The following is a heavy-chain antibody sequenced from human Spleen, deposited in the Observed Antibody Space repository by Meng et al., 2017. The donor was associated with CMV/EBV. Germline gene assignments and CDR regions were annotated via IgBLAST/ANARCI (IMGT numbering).Heavy chain of an antibody. CDR2: LIPILGTA. V-gene: IGHV1-69*05. J-gene: IGHJ5*02. D-gene: IGHD2-2*01. CDR3: AKFREGSTSWINGFDP. Sequence: SGGTFSSNAISWVRQAPGLGLEWMGGLIPILGTAKYAQKFQDRVTITTDEFTSTAYMELSSLRSEDTAVYYCAKFREGSTSWINGFDPWGQGTLVTVSS. CDR1: GGTFSSNA.